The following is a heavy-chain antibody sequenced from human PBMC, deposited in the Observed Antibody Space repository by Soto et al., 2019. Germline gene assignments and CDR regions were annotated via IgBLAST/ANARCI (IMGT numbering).Heavy chain of an antibody. D-gene: IGHD1-26*01. CDR1: GFTFSGDW. J-gene: IGHJ4*02. Sequence: GGSLRLSCVASGFTFSGDWMHWVRQVPGKGLVWVSRISPDGTTTYYADSVKGRFTISRDNAKNTVFLHLNSLTDEDTAVYYCARGGAMGVDYWGQGTLVTVSS. CDR2: ISPDGTTT. V-gene: IGHV3-74*01. CDR3: ARGGAMGVDY.